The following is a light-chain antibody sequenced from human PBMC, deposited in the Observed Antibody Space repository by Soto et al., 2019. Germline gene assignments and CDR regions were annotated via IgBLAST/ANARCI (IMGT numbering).Light chain of an antibody. J-gene: IGKJ2*01. V-gene: IGKV3-15*01. Sequence: EIVMTQSPATLSVSPGETATLSCRASQSITSELAWYQQKPGQPPRLLIYGASTRATGVPARFTGSGSGSEFTLNISGLQSEDFAVYYCQQGHNWPLTFGQGTRLEI. CDR3: QQGHNWPLT. CDR1: QSITSE. CDR2: GAS.